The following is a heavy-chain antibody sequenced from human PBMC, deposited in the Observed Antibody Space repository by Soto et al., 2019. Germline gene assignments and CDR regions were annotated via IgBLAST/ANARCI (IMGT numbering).Heavy chain of an antibody. J-gene: IGHJ4*02. D-gene: IGHD2-21*02. CDR2: IWYDGSNN. CDR1: GFTFSSYG. V-gene: IGHV3-33*01. Sequence: QVQLVESGGGVVQPGRSLRLSCAASGFTFSSYGMHWVRQAPGKGLEWVAVIWYDGSNNYYADSVKGRFTSSRDNSKNPLYLQMNSLTAEDTAVYYCARIMCGGDCYDFDYWGPGTLVTVSS. CDR3: ARIMCGGDCYDFDY.